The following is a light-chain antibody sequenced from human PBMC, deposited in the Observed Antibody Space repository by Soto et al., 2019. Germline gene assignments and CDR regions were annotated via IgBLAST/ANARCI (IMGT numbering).Light chain of an antibody. Sequence: DIQMTQSPSTLSASVGDRVTITCRASQSISSWLAWYQQRPGKAPKLLIFDASSLESGVPSRFSGSGSGTEFPLTISSLQHDDFATYYYQQYNSLWTFGQGTKVEIK. CDR1: QSISSW. V-gene: IGKV1-5*01. CDR2: DAS. CDR3: QQYNSLWT. J-gene: IGKJ1*01.